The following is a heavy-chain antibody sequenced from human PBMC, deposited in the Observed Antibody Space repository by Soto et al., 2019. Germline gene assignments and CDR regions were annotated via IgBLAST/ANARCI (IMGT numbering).Heavy chain of an antibody. J-gene: IGHJ5*02. CDR1: GYTFTGYY. Sequence: ASVKVSCKASGYTFTGYYMHWVRQAPGQGLEWMGWINPNSGGTNYAQKFQGRVTMTRDTSISTAYMELSRLRSDDTAVYYCATSSSWYNWFDPWGQGTLVTVSS. CDR3: ATSSSWYNWFDP. D-gene: IGHD6-13*01. V-gene: IGHV1-2*02. CDR2: INPNSGGT.